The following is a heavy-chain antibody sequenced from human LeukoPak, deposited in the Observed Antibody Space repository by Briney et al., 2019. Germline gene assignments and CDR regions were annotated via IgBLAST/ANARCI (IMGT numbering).Heavy chain of an antibody. CDR3: ARDHDWAFDL. Sequence: PGGSLRLSCEGSGFPFGSYVMSWVRQAPGKGLEWIAYINHSAEMIFYPDFVKGRFTISRDNPKKSLYLQMNALRYEDTAIYYCARDHDWAFDLWGQGTLVTVSS. CDR1: GFPFGSYV. CDR2: INHSAEMI. D-gene: IGHD3-9*01. V-gene: IGHV3-48*02. J-gene: IGHJ4*02.